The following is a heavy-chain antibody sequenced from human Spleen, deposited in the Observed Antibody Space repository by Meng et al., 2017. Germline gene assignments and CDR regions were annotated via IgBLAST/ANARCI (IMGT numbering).Heavy chain of an antibody. V-gene: IGHV4-34*01. Sequence: VQLRQWGERLLTPSETLSLPAVGSGASFSDYYWIWIRQPPGKGLEWIGEINHSGSTNYNPSLESRATISVDTSQNNLSLKLSSVTAADSAVYYCARGPTTMAHDFDYWGQGTLVTVSS. D-gene: IGHD4-11*01. CDR1: GASFSDYY. J-gene: IGHJ4*02. CDR2: INHSGST. CDR3: ARGPTTMAHDFDY.